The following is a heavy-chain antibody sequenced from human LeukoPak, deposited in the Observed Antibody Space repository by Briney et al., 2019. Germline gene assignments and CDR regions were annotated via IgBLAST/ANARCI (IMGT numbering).Heavy chain of an antibody. D-gene: IGHD2-2*01. Sequence: PGGSLRLSCAASGFTFSSYGMHWVRQAPGKGLEWVAVISYDGSNKYYADSVKGRFTISRDNSKNTLYLQMNSLRAEDTAVYYCAKDQSSCCYDGYAFDIWGQGTMVTVSS. J-gene: IGHJ3*02. V-gene: IGHV3-30*18. CDR1: GFTFSSYG. CDR3: AKDQSSCCYDGYAFDI. CDR2: ISYDGSNK.